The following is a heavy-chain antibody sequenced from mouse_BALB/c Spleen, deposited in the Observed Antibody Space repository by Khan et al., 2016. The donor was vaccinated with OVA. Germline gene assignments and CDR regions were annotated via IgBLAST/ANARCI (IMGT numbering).Heavy chain of an antibody. CDR3: TRLAYYYDSEGVAY. D-gene: IGHD1-1*01. CDR1: GFTFSTYG. CDR2: VSTGGSYT. V-gene: IGHV5-6*01. J-gene: IGHJ3*01. Sequence: EVELVESGGDLVKPGGSLKLSCAASGFTFSTYGMSWVRQAPDKRLEWVATVSTGGSYTYYPDSVKGRFTISRDNAKNTLYLQMGGLRSEDTAMFYCTRLAYYYDSEGVAYWGQGTLVTVSA.